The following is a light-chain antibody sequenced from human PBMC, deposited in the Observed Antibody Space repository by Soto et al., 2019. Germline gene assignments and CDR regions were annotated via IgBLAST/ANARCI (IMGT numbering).Light chain of an antibody. CDR2: AAS. CDR1: QSVSNY. CDR3: QQLNSYPL. Sequence: DIQITQSPSSLSASVGDRVTITCRASQSVSNYLNWYQQKAGKAPKLLIYAASTLQSGVPSRFSGSGSGTDFTLTISSLQPEDFATYYCQQLNSYPLFGGGTKVDIK. V-gene: IGKV1-39*01. J-gene: IGKJ4*01.